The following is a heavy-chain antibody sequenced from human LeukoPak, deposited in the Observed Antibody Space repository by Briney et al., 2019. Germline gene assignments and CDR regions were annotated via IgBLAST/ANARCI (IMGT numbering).Heavy chain of an antibody. CDR2: IYPGDSDT. V-gene: IGHV5-51*01. Sequence: GESLKISCKGSGYSFTSYWIGWVRQMPGKGLEWMGIIYPGDSDTRYSPSFQGQVTISADKSISTAYLQWSSLKASDTAMYYCARQGRGIAVAGTAYDYWGQGTMVTVSS. D-gene: IGHD6-19*01. CDR3: ARQGRGIAVAGTAYDY. J-gene: IGHJ4*02. CDR1: GYSFTSYW.